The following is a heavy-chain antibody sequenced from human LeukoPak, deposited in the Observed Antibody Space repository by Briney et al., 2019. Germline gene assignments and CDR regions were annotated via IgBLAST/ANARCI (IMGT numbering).Heavy chain of an antibody. Sequence: GASVKVSCKASGYTFTGYYMHWVRQAPGQGLEWMGWINPNSGGTNYAQKFQGRVTMTRDTSISTAYMELSRLRSDDTAVYYCARGLEYYDSSGYYGSNWGQGTLVTVSS. J-gene: IGHJ4*02. V-gene: IGHV1-2*02. CDR2: INPNSGGT. CDR1: GYTFTGYY. CDR3: ARGLEYYDSSGYYGSN. D-gene: IGHD3-22*01.